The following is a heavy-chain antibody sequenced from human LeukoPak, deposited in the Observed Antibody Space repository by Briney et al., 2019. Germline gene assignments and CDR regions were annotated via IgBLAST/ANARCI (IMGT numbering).Heavy chain of an antibody. J-gene: IGHJ4*02. CDR3: ARVHDYGDYDFIFFDY. D-gene: IGHD4-17*01. CDR2: ISSSSSYI. Sequence: GRSLRLSCAASGFTFSSYSMNWVRQAPGKGLEWVSSISSSSSYIYYADSVKGRFTISRDNAKNSLYLQMNSLRAEDTAVYYCARVHDYGDYDFIFFDYWGQGTLVTVSS. CDR1: GFTFSSYS. V-gene: IGHV3-21*01.